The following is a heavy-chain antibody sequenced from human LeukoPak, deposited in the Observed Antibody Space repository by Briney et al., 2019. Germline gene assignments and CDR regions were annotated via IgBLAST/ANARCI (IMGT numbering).Heavy chain of an antibody. CDR1: GFIVSSNY. CDR2: NYRGGAT. CDR3: ARGATEGSGDYLYYFYY. D-gene: IGHD4-17*01. Sequence: PGGSLRLSCAASGFIVSSNYMSWVRQAPGKGLEWLSVNYRGGATYYADSVKGRFTISRDNSKNTLYLQMNSLRAEDTAVYYCARGATEGSGDYLYYFYYWGQGTLVTVSS. J-gene: IGHJ4*02. V-gene: IGHV3-66*01.